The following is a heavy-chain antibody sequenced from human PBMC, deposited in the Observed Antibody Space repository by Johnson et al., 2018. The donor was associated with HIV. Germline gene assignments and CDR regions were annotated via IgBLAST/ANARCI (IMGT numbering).Heavy chain of an antibody. CDR2: IKEDGSEK. J-gene: IGHJ3*02. CDR1: GFSFGDYW. D-gene: IGHD3-10*01. V-gene: IGHV3-7*04. CDR3: ARQSATGGPFDI. Sequence: VQLVESGGGVVRPGGSLRLSCAASGFSFGDYWMTWVRQAPGKGLEWVANIKEDGSEKYYVYSVKGRFTISRDNAKNSLYLQINSLRAEDTAVYYCARQSATGGPFDIWGQGTMVTVSS.